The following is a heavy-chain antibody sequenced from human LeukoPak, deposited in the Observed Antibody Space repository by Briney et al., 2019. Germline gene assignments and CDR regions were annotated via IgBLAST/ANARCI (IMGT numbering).Heavy chain of an antibody. V-gene: IGHV4-34*01. CDR1: GGSFSGYY. Sequence: SETLSLTCAVYGGSFSGYYWSWIRQPPGKGLEWIGEINHSGSTNYNPSLKSRVTISVDTSKNQFSPKLSSVTAADTAVYYCARGIYSNYAVWGQGTLVTVSS. CDR3: ARGIYSNYAV. CDR2: INHSGST. J-gene: IGHJ4*02. D-gene: IGHD4-11*01.